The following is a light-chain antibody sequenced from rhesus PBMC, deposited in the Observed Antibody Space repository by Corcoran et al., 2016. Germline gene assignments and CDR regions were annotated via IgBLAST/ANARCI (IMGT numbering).Light chain of an antibody. J-gene: IGKJ4*01. V-gene: IGKV2-72*02. CDR1: QSLLHSNGYSY. Sequence: DIVMTQTPLSLPVTPGEPASISCRSSQSLLHSNGYSYLFWYLQRPGQYPQLLLYLVSIRASGVPARFRATGAGTDVTLKISRVEAADVGVYYCVQDIQVPLTFGGGTKVEIK. CDR2: LVS. CDR3: VQDIQVPLT.